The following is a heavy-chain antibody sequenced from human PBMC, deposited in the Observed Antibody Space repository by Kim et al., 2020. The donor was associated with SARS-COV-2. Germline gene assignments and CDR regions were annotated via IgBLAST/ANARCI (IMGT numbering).Heavy chain of an antibody. CDR2: ISYDGSDK. Sequence: GRSLRLSCAASGFSFSSYGMHWVRQAPGKRLEWVAFISYDGSDKFYADSVKGRFTISRDNSKNTLYLQTNSLRAEDTAVFYCARGPVDPKDGWYFDLWGRGTLVTVSS. CDR1: GFSFSSYG. D-gene: IGHD5-12*01. V-gene: IGHV3-33*01. CDR3: ARGPVDPKDGWYFDL. J-gene: IGHJ2*01.